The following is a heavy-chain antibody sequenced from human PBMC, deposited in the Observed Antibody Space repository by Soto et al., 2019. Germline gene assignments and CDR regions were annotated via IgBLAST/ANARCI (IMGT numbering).Heavy chain of an antibody. V-gene: IGHV1-24*01. Sequence: ASVKVSCKVSGCTLTELSMHWVRQAPGKGLEWMGGFDPEDGETIYAQKFQGRVTMTEDTSTDTAYMELSSLRSEDTAVYYCATGKTTGYSSGWAYYYYYGMDVWGQGTTVTVSS. CDR1: GCTLTELS. CDR2: FDPEDGET. D-gene: IGHD6-19*01. CDR3: ATGKTTGYSSGWAYYYYYGMDV. J-gene: IGHJ6*02.